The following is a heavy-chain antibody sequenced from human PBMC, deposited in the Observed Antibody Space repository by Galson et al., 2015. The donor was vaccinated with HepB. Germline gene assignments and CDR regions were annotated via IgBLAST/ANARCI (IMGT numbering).Heavy chain of an antibody. Sequence: SLRLSCAASGFTFSNYWMYWVRQAPGKGPVWVSRIESDGSSTYYADSVRGRFTISRDNAKNTLYLQMNSLRAEDTATYYCARVFAARTAEFFQHWGQGTLVTVSS. V-gene: IGHV3-74*01. CDR2: IESDGSST. CDR1: GFTFSNYW. CDR3: ARVFAARTAEFFQH. D-gene: IGHD2-15*01. J-gene: IGHJ1*01.